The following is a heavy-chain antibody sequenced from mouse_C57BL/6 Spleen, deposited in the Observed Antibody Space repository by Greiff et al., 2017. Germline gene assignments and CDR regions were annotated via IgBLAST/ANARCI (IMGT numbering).Heavy chain of an antibody. D-gene: IGHD4-1*01. CDR2: INPSRGYT. CDR3: ARSWGVGANWDVDY. J-gene: IGHJ2*01. Sequence: VQRVESGADLAKPGASVKLSCKASGYTFTSYWMHWVKQRPGQGLEWIGYINPSRGYTKYNQKFKDKATLTADKSSNTAYMQLSSLTYEDSAVYYCARSWGVGANWDVDYWGQGTTLTVSS. V-gene: IGHV1-7*01. CDR1: GYTFTSYW.